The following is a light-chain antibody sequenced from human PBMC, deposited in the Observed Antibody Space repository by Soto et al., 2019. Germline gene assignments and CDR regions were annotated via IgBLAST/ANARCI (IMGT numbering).Light chain of an antibody. CDR2: EVN. CDR3: SSYADTNNLV. V-gene: IGLV2-8*01. J-gene: IGLJ2*01. Sequence: QSVLTQPPSASATPGQRVTISCSGTSSDIGGYNFVSWYQQHPGKAPKLMIDEVNKRPSGVPDRFSGSKSGNTASLTVSGLQAEDEADYYCSSYADTNNLVFGGGTKVTVL. CDR1: SSDIGGYNF.